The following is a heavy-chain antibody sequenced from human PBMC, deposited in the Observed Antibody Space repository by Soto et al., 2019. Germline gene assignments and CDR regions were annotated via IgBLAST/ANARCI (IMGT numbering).Heavy chain of an antibody. CDR3: ASQYGVEASYYYAMDV. Sequence: EVQLVESGGGLVQSGGSLRLSCAASGFTFSSYWMHWVRQAPGKGLVWVSRISRDGYTTTYADSVKGRFTISRNNAKNTLYLQLNNLTAADTAFYYCASQYGVEASYYYAMDVWGQGTTVTVSS. V-gene: IGHV3-74*01. CDR1: GFTFSSYW. D-gene: IGHD2-15*01. J-gene: IGHJ6*02. CDR2: ISRDGYTT.